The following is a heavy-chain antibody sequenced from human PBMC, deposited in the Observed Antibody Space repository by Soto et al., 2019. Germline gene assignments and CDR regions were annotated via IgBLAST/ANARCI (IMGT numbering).Heavy chain of an antibody. V-gene: IGHV3-23*01. Sequence: EVQLLESGGGLVQPGGSLRLSCAASGFTFSSYAMSWVRQAPGKGLEWVSAISGSGGSTYYADSVKGRFTISRDNSKNTLYRQMNRLRAEDTAVYYCAKDRPYYYDSSGYKSEYFQHWGQGTLVTVSS. CDR3: AKDRPYYYDSSGYKSEYFQH. J-gene: IGHJ1*01. CDR2: ISGSGGST. D-gene: IGHD3-22*01. CDR1: GFTFSSYA.